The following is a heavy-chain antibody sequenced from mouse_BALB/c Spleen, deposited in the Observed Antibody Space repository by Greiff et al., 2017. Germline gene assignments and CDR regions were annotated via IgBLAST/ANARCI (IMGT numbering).Heavy chain of an antibody. D-gene: IGHD1-1*01. CDR2: IDPENGDT. CDR1: GFNIKDYY. V-gene: IGHV14-4*02. J-gene: IGHJ3*01. Sequence: EVQLQQSGAELVRSGASVKLSCTASGFNIKDYYMHWVKQRPEQGLEWIGWIDPENGDTEYAPKFQGKATMTADTSSNTAYLQLSSLTSEDTAVYYCNADYYYGSSIFAYWGQGTLVTVSA. CDR3: NADYYYGSSIFAY.